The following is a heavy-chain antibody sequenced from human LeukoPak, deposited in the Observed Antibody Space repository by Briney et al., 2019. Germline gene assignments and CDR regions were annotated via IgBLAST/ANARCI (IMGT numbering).Heavy chain of an antibody. CDR2: IIPIFGTA. CDR3: GYSSLGEMRKYYYYYYMDV. D-gene: IGHD3-10*01. V-gene: IGHV1-69*05. J-gene: IGHJ6*03. CDR1: GGTFSSYA. Sequence: WASVKVSCKASGGTFSSYAISWVRQAPGQGLEWMGGIIPIFGTANYAQKFQGRVTITTDESTSTAYMELSSLRSEDTAVYYCGYSSLGEMRKYYYYYYMDVRGKGTTVTVSS.